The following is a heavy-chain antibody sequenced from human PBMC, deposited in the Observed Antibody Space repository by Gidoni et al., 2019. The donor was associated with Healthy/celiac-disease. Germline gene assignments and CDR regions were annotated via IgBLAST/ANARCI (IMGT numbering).Heavy chain of an antibody. CDR2: FDPEDGET. V-gene: IGHV1-24*01. J-gene: IGHJ4*02. Sequence: QVPLVQSGAEVKKPGASVKVSGTVSGYTLTELSMHWVRQAPGKGLEWMGGFDPEDGETIYAQKFQGRVTMTEDTSTDTAYMELSSLRSEDTAVYYCATGIGSSSWYRYFDYWGQGTLVTVSS. CDR1: GYTLTELS. CDR3: ATGIGSSSWYRYFDY. D-gene: IGHD6-13*01.